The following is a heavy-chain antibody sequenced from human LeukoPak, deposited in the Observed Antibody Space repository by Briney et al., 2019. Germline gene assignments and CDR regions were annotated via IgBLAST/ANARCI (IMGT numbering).Heavy chain of an antibody. J-gene: IGHJ3*02. D-gene: IGHD4-23*01. V-gene: IGHV7-4-1*02. CDR3: ARSLIDYGGNSGHAFDI. CDR1: GYTFTSYA. CDR2: INTNTGNP. Sequence: ASVKVSCKASGYTFTSYAMNWVRQAPGQGLEWMGWINTNTGNPTYAQGFTGRFVFSLDTSVSTAYLQISSLKAEDTAVYYCARSLIDYGGNSGHAFDIWGQGTMVTVSS.